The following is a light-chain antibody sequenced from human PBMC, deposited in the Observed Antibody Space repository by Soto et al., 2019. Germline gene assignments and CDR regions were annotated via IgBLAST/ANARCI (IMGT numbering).Light chain of an antibody. V-gene: IGLV2-14*03. CDR3: SSYTSATTYV. J-gene: IGLJ1*01. CDR1: RTDVGAYDY. CDR2: DVY. Sequence: LTQPASVAGSPGEAIAISCTGLRTDVGAYDYVSWYQQYPGEAPQLIIYDVYNRPAGVSHRFSGSKSGNTASLTISGLQTQDEADYYCSSYTSATTYVFGTGTKVTVL.